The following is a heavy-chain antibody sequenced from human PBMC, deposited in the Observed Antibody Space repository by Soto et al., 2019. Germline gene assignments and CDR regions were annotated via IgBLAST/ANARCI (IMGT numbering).Heavy chain of an antibody. Sequence: SETLSLTCTVSGGSISSYYWSWIRQPPGKGLEWIGYIYYSGSTNYNPSLKSRVTISVDTSKNQFSLKLNSMTAADTAVYYCARDLWGYCGTDCYPLDVWGQGTTVTVS. V-gene: IGHV4-59*01. CDR3: ARDLWGYCGTDCYPLDV. D-gene: IGHD2-21*02. J-gene: IGHJ6*02. CDR1: GGSISSYY. CDR2: IYYSGST.